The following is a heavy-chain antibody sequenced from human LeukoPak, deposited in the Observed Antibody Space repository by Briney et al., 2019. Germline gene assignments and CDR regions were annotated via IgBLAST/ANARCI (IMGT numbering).Heavy chain of an antibody. CDR3: TKPKYSSSWYCDY. V-gene: IGHV3-23*01. J-gene: IGHJ4*02. D-gene: IGHD6-13*01. Sequence: GGSLRLSCAASGFTFSSYAMSWVRQAPGKGLEWVSGISGSGGSTYYADSVKGRFTISRDNSKSTLYLQMNSLRAEDTAVYYCTKPKYSSSWYCDYWGQGTLVTVSS. CDR2: ISGSGGST. CDR1: GFTFSSYA.